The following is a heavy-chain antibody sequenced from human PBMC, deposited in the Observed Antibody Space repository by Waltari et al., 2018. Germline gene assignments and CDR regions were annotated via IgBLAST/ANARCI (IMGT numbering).Heavy chain of an antibody. V-gene: IGHV1-3*01. J-gene: IGHJ4*02. Sequence: VQLVESGGGLVKPGGSLRLSCAASGFTFSSYSMNWVRQAPGKGLEWMGWINAGNGNTKYSQKFQGRVTITRDTSASTAYMELSSLRSEDTAVYYCARDPIAVAGRDYWGQGTLVTVSS. CDR3: ARDPIAVAGRDY. CDR2: INAGNGNT. D-gene: IGHD6-19*01. CDR1: GFTFSSYS.